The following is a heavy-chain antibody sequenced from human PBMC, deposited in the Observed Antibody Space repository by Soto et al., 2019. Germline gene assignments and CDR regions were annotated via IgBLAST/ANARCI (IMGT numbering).Heavy chain of an antibody. V-gene: IGHV4-59*08. CDR3: ARHDGSRSTDY. CDR2: IYYSGST. CDR1: GGSINTDY. J-gene: IGHJ4*02. D-gene: IGHD3-10*01. Sequence: SETLSLTCTVSGGSINTDYWSWIRQSPGKGLEWIGYIYYSGSTNYNPSLTSRVAISVDTSKNQFSLKLSSVTAADTAVYFCARHDGSRSTDYWGQGTLVTVSS.